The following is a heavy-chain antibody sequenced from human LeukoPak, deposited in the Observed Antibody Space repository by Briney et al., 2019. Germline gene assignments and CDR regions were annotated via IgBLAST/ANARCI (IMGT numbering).Heavy chain of an antibody. Sequence: SVKVSCKASGGTFSSYAISWVRQAPGQGLEWMGGIIPIFGTANYAQKFQGRVTITANESTSTAYMELSSLRSEDTAGYYCAANYCSGGSCYGGGDYWGQGTLVTVSS. V-gene: IGHV1-69*01. CDR2: IIPIFGTA. CDR3: AANYCSGGSCYGGGDY. CDR1: GGTFSSYA. J-gene: IGHJ4*02. D-gene: IGHD2-15*01.